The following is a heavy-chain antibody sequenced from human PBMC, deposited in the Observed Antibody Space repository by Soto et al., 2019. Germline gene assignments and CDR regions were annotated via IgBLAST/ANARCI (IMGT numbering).Heavy chain of an antibody. CDR1: GFTFSSYA. D-gene: IGHD3-16*01. Sequence: EVQLLESGGGLVQPGGSLRLSCAASGFTFSSYAMSWVRQAPGKGLEWVSAISGSGGSTYYADSVKGRFTISRENSKNTLYLQMNSLRAEDTAVYYCAKDYRGGTDAFDIWGQGTMVTVSS. CDR3: AKDYRGGTDAFDI. CDR2: ISGSGGST. J-gene: IGHJ3*02. V-gene: IGHV3-23*01.